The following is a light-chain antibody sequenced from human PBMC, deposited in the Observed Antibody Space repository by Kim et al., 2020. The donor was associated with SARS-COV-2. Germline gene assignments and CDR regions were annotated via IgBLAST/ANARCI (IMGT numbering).Light chain of an antibody. CDR2: AGS. CDR1: QSIGSS. Sequence: ASGGDRVTITCRASQSIGSSLAWYQQQPGKAPNLLFYAGSTLRSGVPSRFSGSGSGTEFTLTISSLQPEDFATYYCQQVNAYPITFGQGTRLEIK. V-gene: IGKV1-9*01. CDR3: QQVNAYPIT. J-gene: IGKJ5*01.